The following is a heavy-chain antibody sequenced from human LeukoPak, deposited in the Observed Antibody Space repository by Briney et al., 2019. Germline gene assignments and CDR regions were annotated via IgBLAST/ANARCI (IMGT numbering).Heavy chain of an antibody. CDR3: ARLYYGDSY. CDR2: IYYSGST. J-gene: IGHJ4*02. V-gene: IGHV4-38-2*01. Sequence: SETLSLTCGVSGYSISSGYYWGWIRQPPGQGLEWIGSIYYSGSTYYNPSLKSRVTISVDTSKNQFSLKLSSVTAADTAVYYCARLYYGDSYWGQGTLVTVSS. D-gene: IGHD4-17*01. CDR1: GYSISSGYY.